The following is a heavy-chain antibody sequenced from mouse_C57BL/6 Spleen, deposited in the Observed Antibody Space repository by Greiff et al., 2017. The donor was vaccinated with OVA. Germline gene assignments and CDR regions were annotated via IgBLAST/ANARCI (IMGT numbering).Heavy chain of an antibody. Sequence: VQLKESGAELVRPGSSVKMSCKTSGYTFTSYGINWVKQRPGQGLEWIGYIYIGNGYTEYNEKFKGKATLTSDTSSSTAYMQLSSLTSEDSAIYFCARRTVVAHVPYAMDYWGQGTSVTVSS. CDR1: GYTFTSYG. V-gene: IGHV1-58*01. D-gene: IGHD1-1*01. CDR2: IYIGNGYT. J-gene: IGHJ4*01. CDR3: ARRTVVAHVPYAMDY.